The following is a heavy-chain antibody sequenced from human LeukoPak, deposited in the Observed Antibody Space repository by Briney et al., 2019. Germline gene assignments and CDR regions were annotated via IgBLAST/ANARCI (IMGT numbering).Heavy chain of an antibody. Sequence: GGSLRLSCAASGFTFSSYWMSWVRQAPGKGLEWVANIKQDGSEKYYVDSVKGRFTISRDNAKNSLYLQMNSLRAEDTAMYYCIKDIRPGGMDVWGQGTTVTVSS. CDR3: IKDIRPGGMDV. CDR2: IKQDGSEK. J-gene: IGHJ6*02. CDR1: GFTFSSYW. D-gene: IGHD2-15*01. V-gene: IGHV3-7*03.